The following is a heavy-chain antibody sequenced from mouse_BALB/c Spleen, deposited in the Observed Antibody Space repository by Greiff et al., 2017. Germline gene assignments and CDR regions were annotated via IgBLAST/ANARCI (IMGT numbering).Heavy chain of an antibody. CDR3: ARHRGGNYVWYFDV. CDR1: GFSFSSYT. J-gene: IGHJ1*01. Sequence: EVQLQQSGGGLVQPGGSLKLSCAASGFSFSSYTMSWVRQTPEKRLEWVAYISNGGGSTYYPDTVKGRFTISRDNAKNTLYLQMSSLKSEDTAVYYCARHRGGNYVWYFDVWGAGTTVTVSS. V-gene: IGHV5-12-2*01. CDR2: ISNGGGST. D-gene: IGHD1-1*02.